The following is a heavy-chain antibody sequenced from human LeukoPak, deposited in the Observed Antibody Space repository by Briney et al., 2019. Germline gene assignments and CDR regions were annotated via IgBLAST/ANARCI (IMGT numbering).Heavy chain of an antibody. CDR2: IYSGGST. D-gene: IGHD6-19*01. J-gene: IGHJ4*02. CDR3: ARVIAVAGPFDY. Sequence: GGSLRLSCAASGFTVSSNYMSWVRQAPGKGLEWVSVIYSGGSTYYADSVKGRFTISRDNSKNTLYLQMNSLRAEDTALYYCARVIAVAGPFDYWGQGTLVTVSS. V-gene: IGHV3-53*01. CDR1: GFTVSSNY.